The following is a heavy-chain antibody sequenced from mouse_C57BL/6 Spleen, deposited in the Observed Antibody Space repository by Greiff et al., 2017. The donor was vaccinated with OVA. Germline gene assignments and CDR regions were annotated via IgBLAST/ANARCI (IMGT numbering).Heavy chain of an antibody. CDR2: IDPSDSYT. CDR3: ARSGTYYSNPYYFDY. J-gene: IGHJ2*01. V-gene: IGHV1-69*01. Sequence: VQLQQPGAELVMPGASVKLSCKASGYTFTSYWMHWVKQMPGQGLEWIGEIDPSDSYTNYNQKFKGKSTLTVDKSSSTAYMQLSSLTSEDSAVYYCARSGTYYSNPYYFDYWGQGTTLTVSS. CDR1: GYTFTSYW. D-gene: IGHD2-5*01.